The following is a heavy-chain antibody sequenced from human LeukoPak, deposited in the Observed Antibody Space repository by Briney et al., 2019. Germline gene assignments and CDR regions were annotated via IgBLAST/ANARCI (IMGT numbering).Heavy chain of an antibody. CDR3: SRCRNYYGSASAWDP. V-gene: IGHV1-8*01. D-gene: IGHD3-10*01. CDR2: MTLNSGNT. CDR1: GYPFTSFA. J-gene: IGHJ5*02. Sequence: ASVKVSCKASGYPFTSFAINWGWQAPGQGLEWMGWMTLNSGNTGSAQTSQGRLTMTRNTPISTAYMELSSLRSEETAVYYWSRCRNYYGSASAWDPWGQGTLVTVSS.